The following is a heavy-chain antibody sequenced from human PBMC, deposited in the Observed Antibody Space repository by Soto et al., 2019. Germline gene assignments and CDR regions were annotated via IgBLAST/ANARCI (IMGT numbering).Heavy chain of an antibody. V-gene: IGHV1-58*02. CDR2: IVVGSGNT. CDR1: GFTFTSSA. CDR3: AAVRGYSYRGDWYFDL. J-gene: IGHJ2*01. Sequence: QMQLVQSGPEVKKPGTSVKVSCKASGFTFTSSAMQWVRQARGQRLEWIGWIVVGSGNTNYAQKFQERVTITRDMSTSTAYMELRSLRSEDTAVYYCAAVRGYSYRGDWYFDLWGRGTLVTVSS. D-gene: IGHD5-18*01.